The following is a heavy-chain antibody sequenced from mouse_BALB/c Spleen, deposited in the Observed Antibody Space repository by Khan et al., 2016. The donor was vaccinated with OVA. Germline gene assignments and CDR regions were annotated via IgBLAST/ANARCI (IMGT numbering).Heavy chain of an antibody. CDR1: GYTFTSYV. CDR2: IYPFNDDT. V-gene: IGHV1S136*01. J-gene: IGHJ2*01. CDR3: ARNYGYDVYFDS. D-gene: IGHD2-14*01. Sequence: VQLQQSGPELVKPGASVKMSCTASGYTFTSYVIHWVKQKPGQGLDWIGYIYPFNDDTKYNEKFKGKATLTSDKSSSTAYMECSSLTSEDSAVYYCARNYGYDVYFDSWGQGTTLTVSS.